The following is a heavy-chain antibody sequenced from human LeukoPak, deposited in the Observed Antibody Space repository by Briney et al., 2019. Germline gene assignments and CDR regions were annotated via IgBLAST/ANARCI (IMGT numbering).Heavy chain of an antibody. V-gene: IGHV3-7*01. D-gene: IGHD5-18*01. CDR1: GLTFSRYW. CDR2: IKQDGSEM. CDR3: ARGYTAPDY. Sequence: GGSLRLSCAVSGLTFSRYWMTWVRQAPGKGLEWVASIKQDGSEMNYVDSVKGRFTLSRDNAKNSLYLQMNSLRAEDTAVYYCARGYTAPDYWGQGSLVTVSS. J-gene: IGHJ4*02.